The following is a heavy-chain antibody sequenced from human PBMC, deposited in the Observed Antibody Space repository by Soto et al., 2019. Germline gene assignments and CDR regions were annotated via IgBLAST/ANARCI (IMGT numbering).Heavy chain of an antibody. CDR1: GFTFDDYG. D-gene: IGHD3-3*01. V-gene: IGHV3-20*01. J-gene: IGHJ5*02. Sequence: GGSLRLSCAASGFTFDDYGMSWVRQAPGKGLEWVSGINWNGGSTGYADSVKGRFTISRDNAKNSLYLQMNSLRAEDTALYHCVRDALAYYDFWSGSHWFDPWGQGTLVTVSS. CDR2: INWNGGST. CDR3: VRDALAYYDFWSGSHWFDP.